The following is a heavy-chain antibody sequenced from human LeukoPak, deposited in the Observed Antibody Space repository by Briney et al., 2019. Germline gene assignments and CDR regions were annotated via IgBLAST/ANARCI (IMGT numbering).Heavy chain of an antibody. CDR1: GYTFTDYY. CDR2: INPKSGAA. D-gene: IGHD6-13*01. J-gene: IGHJ4*02. V-gene: IGHV1-2*02. CDR3: ARGAEAETSPLDF. Sequence: ASVKVSCKASGYTFTDYYMHWVRQAPGPGLEWLGWINPKSGAADYAQQFRGRVTMTRDTSINTDYMEMKRVTSDDTAVYYCARGAEAETSPLDFWGQGTLVIVS.